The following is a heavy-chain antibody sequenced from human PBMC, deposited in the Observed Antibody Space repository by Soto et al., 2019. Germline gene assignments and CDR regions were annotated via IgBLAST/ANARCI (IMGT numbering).Heavy chain of an antibody. CDR2: KHHSGST. CDR3: ASSSGWWRLDV. J-gene: IGHJ6*02. V-gene: IGHV4-4*02. D-gene: IGHD6-19*01. CDR1: GDSINNGYW. Sequence: QVQLQESGPGLVKPSGTLSLTCGVSGDSINNGYWWTWVRQPPGKGLEWIGEKHHSGSTNYNLSLKSRVSISLATSKNQFSLNLSSVTAADTAVYFCASSSGWWRLDVWGQGTTVPVSS.